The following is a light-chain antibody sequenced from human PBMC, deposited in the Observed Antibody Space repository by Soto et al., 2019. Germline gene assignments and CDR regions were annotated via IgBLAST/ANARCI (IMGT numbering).Light chain of an antibody. Sequence: QSALTQPASVSWSPVQSITISCTGTISDVGSYNLVSWYQQHPGKAPKLMIYEGSKRPSGVSNRFSGSKSGNTASLTISGLQAEDEADYYCCSYAGSSPVVFGGGTKLTVL. CDR3: CSYAGSSPVV. CDR2: EGS. CDR1: ISDVGSYNL. J-gene: IGLJ2*01. V-gene: IGLV2-23*01.